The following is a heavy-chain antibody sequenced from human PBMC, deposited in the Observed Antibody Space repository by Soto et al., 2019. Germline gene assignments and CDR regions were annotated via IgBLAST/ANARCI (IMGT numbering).Heavy chain of an antibody. D-gene: IGHD1-7*01. V-gene: IGHV3-23*01. Sequence: GGSLRLSCAASGFTFRSYGMMWVRQAPGKGLEWVSAISRSAGGNTYYADSVKGRFTISRDDSKNTLYLQMDSLRPEDTAQYYCAGWNYDYWGQGTQVTVSS. J-gene: IGHJ4*02. CDR1: GFTFRSYG. CDR2: ISRSAGGNT. CDR3: AGWNYDY.